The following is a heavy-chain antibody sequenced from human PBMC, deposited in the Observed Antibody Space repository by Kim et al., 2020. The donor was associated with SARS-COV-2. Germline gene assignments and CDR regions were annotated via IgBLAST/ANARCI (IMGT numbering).Heavy chain of an antibody. J-gene: IGHJ4*02. D-gene: IGHD6-19*01. V-gene: IGHV4-61*01. CDR2: IYYSGST. CDR3: ATAQWLAKGFDY. CDR1: GGSVSSGSYY. Sequence: SETLSLTCTVSGGSVSSGSYYWSWIRQPPGKGLEWIGYIYYSGSTNYNPSLKSRVTISVDTSKNQFSLKLSSVTAADTAVYYCATAQWLAKGFDYWGQGTLVTVSS.